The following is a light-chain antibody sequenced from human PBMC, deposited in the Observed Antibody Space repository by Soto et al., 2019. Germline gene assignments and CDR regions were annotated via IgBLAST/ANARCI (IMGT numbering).Light chain of an antibody. CDR2: DAS. V-gene: IGKV1-12*01. J-gene: IGKJ4*01. CDR3: QQSNSLPLT. Sequence: DIQMTQSPSSVSASVGDRVTITCRASQDISTWLAWYQQKPGKAPKVLIYDASFLQRGVPSRFSGGGSGTDFTLTISRLQPEDFATYYCQQSNSLPLTFGGGTKVDIK. CDR1: QDISTW.